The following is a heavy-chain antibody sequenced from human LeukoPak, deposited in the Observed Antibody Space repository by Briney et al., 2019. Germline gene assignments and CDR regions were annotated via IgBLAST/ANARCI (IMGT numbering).Heavy chain of an antibody. J-gene: IGHJ5*02. CDR1: GYPFTTYE. D-gene: IGHD1-14*01. CDR3: ARGPRNDP. CDR2: VYPDTGYA. Sequence: GASVKVSCKTSGYPFTTYEINWVRQAAGQGLEWMGWVYPDTGYADYAQKFQGRVTMTSDTSISTAYMELSSLRSDDTAVYFCARGPRNDPWGQGTLVTVSS. V-gene: IGHV1-8*01.